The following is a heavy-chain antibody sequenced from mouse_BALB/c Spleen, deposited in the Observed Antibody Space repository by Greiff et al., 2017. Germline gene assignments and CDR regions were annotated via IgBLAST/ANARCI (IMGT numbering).Heavy chain of an antibody. V-gene: IGHV1-69*02. J-gene: IGHJ4*01. CDR1: GYTFTSYW. CDR3: ARAREGYAMDY. Sequence: VQLQQPGAELVKPGASVKLSCKASGYTFTSYWMHWVKQRPGQGLEWIGEIDPSDSYTNYNQKFKGKATLTVDKSYSTAYMQLSSLTSEDSAVYYCARAREGYAMDYWGQGTSVTVSS. CDR2: IDPSDSYT.